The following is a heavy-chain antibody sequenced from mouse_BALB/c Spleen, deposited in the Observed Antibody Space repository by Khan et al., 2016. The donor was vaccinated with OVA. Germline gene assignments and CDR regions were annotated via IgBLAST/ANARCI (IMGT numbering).Heavy chain of an antibody. D-gene: IGHD4-1*01. CDR3: ASHLTGSFAY. CDR2: MSSGGDYT. V-gene: IGHV5-6*01. CDR1: GFTFSSYS. J-gene: IGHJ3*01. Sequence: VPLVESGGDSVKPGGSLKLSCAASGFTFSSYSMSWVRQTPDKRLEWVATMSSGGDYTYYPDSVKGRFTISRDNAKNTLYLQMSSLRSEDTAMYYCASHLTGSFAYWGQGTLVTVSA.